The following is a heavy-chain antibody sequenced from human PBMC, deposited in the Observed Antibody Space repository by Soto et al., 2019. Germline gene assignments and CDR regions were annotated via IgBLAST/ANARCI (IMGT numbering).Heavy chain of an antibody. CDR3: AKDHSSSFSHDY. CDR2: ISGSGGST. D-gene: IGHD6-6*01. CDR1: GFTFSNAW. J-gene: IGHJ4*02. V-gene: IGHV3-23*01. Sequence: GSLRLSCAASGFTFSNAWMNWVRQAPGKGLEWVSAISGSGGSTYYADSVKGRFTISRDNSKNTLYLQMNSLRAEDTAVYYCAKDHSSSFSHDYWGQGTLVTVS.